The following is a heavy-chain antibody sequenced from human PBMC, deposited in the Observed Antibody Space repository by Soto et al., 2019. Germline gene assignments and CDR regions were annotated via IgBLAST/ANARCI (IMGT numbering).Heavy chain of an antibody. CDR2: IRDKTNTYTT. CDR1: GFTFSDHY. CDR3: VRGYCTGGPCSGFDTYFDS. Sequence: GGSLRLSCAASGFTFSDHYMDWVRQTPEKGLEWVGRIRDKTNTYTTEYAASVKGRFTISRDDSKESLYLQMNSLKPEDTAIYYCVRGYCTGGPCSGFDTYFDSWGQGTLVTVSS. V-gene: IGHV3-72*01. D-gene: IGHD2-8*02. J-gene: IGHJ4*02.